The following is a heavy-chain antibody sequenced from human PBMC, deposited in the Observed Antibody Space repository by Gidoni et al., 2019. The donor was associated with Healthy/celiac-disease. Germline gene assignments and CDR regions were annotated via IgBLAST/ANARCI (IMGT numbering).Heavy chain of an antibody. D-gene: IGHD3-10*01. J-gene: IGHJ4*02. V-gene: IGHV3-33*01. CDR3: ARGGPMVRGVIGIDY. Sequence: QVQLVESGGGVVQPGRSLRLSCAASGFTFSSSGMHWVRQAPGKGLEWVAVIWYDGSNKYYADSVKGRFTISRDNSKNTLYLQMNSLRAEDTAVYYCARGGPMVRGVIGIDYWGQGTLVTVSS. CDR1: GFTFSSSG. CDR2: IWYDGSNK.